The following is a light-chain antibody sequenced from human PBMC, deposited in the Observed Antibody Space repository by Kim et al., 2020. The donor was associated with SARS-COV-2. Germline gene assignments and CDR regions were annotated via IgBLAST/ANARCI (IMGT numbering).Light chain of an antibody. CDR2: GAS. CDR1: QSVSSNY. J-gene: IGKJ1*01. V-gene: IGKV3-20*01. Sequence: SPGERAPPSCRASQSVSSNYLAWYQQKPGQAPRVLIYGASSRATGIPDRFSGSGSGTDFTLTITRLEPEDFAVYYCQQYSSSPATFGQGTKVDIK. CDR3: QQYSSSPAT.